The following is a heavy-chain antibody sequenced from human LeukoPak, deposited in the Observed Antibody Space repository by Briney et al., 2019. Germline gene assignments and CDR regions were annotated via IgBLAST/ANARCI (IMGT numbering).Heavy chain of an antibody. CDR2: INTNTGNP. CDR1: GYTFTSYG. V-gene: IGHV7-4-1*02. Sequence: GASVKDSCKASGYTFTSYGMNWVRQAPGQGLEWMGWINTNTGNPTYAQGFTGRFVFSLDTSVSTAYLQISSLKAEDTAVYFCARPGVTGGPASDYWGQGTVVTVSS. CDR3: ARPGVTGGPASDY. J-gene: IGHJ4*02. D-gene: IGHD3-10*01.